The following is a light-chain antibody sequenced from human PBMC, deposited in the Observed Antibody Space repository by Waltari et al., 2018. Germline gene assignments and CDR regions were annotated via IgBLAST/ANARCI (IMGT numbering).Light chain of an antibody. J-gene: IGLJ3*02. CDR3: QSYDSSLSGPRV. CDR2: GNN. Sequence: SVLTQPPSVSGAPGQRVTISCTGSSSNIGAGYDVHWYQQLPGTAPKPLIYGNNTRPSGVPDRFSGSKSGTSASLAITGLQAEDEADYYCQSYDSSLSGPRVFGGGTKLTVL. V-gene: IGLV1-40*01. CDR1: SSNIGAGYD.